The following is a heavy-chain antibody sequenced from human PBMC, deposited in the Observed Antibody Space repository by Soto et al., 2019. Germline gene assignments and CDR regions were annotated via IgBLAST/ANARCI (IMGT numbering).Heavy chain of an antibody. J-gene: IGHJ3*02. CDR3: ARHMIVVATGAAFDI. CDR2: IDPSDSYT. V-gene: IGHV5-10-1*01. Sequence: GETLKISCKGSGDSFTSYWISLVRQLPGKGLEWMGRIDPSDSYTNYSPSFQGHVTISAGKSISTAYLQWSSLKASDTAMYYCARHMIVVATGAAFDIWGQGTMVTVSS. CDR1: GDSFTSYW. D-gene: IGHD3-22*01.